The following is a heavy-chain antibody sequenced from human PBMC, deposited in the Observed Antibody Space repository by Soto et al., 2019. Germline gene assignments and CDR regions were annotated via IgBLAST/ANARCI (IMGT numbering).Heavy chain of an antibody. J-gene: IGHJ4*02. CDR2: LFWDDDD. Sequence: QITLKESGPTLVKPTQTLTLTCTFSGFSLSTSGVGVGWIRQPPGKALGWLALLFWDDDDRYSPSLKSRLTITKDTPKDQVVLTMTNMDPVDTATYFCAHLAFCGGSCYYFDYWGLGTLVTVSS. V-gene: IGHV2-5*02. CDR1: GFSLSTSGVG. CDR3: AHLAFCGGSCYYFDY. D-gene: IGHD2-15*01.